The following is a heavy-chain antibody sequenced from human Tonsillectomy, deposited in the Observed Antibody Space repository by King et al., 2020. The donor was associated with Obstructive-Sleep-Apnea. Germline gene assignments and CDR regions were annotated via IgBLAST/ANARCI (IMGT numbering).Heavy chain of an antibody. CDR3: ARGVGSSWPIRQYNWFDP. CDR1: GVRVSSNY. V-gene: IGHV3-66*01. J-gene: IGHJ5*02. D-gene: IGHD6-13*01. CDR2: IYWGGHT. Sequence: VQLVESGGDLVQPGGSLRLSCAASGVRVSSNYMSWVRQAPGQGMACVSVIYWGGHTYYADSGKGRFTISRDNSKNTLDLQMSSRRAEETALYYCARGVGSSWPIRQYNWFDPWGQGTLVTVSS.